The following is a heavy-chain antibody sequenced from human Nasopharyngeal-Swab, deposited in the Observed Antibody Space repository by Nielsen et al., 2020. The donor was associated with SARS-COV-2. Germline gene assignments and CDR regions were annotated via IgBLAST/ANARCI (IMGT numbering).Heavy chain of an antibody. CDR2: IYYSGST. V-gene: IGHV4-59*01. CDR3: ARGLEGYSSSWYVDY. Sequence: WIRQPPGKGLEWIGYIYYSGSTNYNPSLKSRVTISVDTSKNQFSLKLSSVTAADTTVYYCARGLEGYSSSWYVDYWGQGTLVTVSS. D-gene: IGHD6-13*01. J-gene: IGHJ4*02.